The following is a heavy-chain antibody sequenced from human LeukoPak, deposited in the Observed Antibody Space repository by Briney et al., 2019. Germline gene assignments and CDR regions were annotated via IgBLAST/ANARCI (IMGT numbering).Heavy chain of an antibody. D-gene: IGHD3-22*01. CDR2: ISGSGGST. Sequence: GGSLRLSCAASRFTFSNYAMSWVRQAPGKGLEWVSAISGSGGSTYYADSVKGRFTISRDNSKNTLYLQMNSLRVEDTAVYYCAKHYYDSSGYYFDYWGQGNLVTVSS. V-gene: IGHV3-23*01. CDR3: AKHYYDSSGYYFDY. J-gene: IGHJ4*02. CDR1: RFTFSNYA.